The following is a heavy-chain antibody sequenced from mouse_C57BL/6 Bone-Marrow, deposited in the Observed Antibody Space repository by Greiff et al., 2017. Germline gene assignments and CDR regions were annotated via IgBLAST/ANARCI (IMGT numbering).Heavy chain of an antibody. V-gene: IGHV1-82*01. CDR1: GYAFSSSW. Sequence: QVQLQQSGPELVKPGASVKISCKASGYAFSSSWMNWVKQRPGKGLEWIGRIYPGGGDTYYNGKFKGQATLTADKSSSTAYMQLSRLTSEDSAIDFYERSIITVVAHYYAMDYWGKGTSVTVSS. J-gene: IGHJ4*01. CDR2: IYPGGGDT. D-gene: IGHD1-1*01. CDR3: ERSIITVVAHYYAMDY.